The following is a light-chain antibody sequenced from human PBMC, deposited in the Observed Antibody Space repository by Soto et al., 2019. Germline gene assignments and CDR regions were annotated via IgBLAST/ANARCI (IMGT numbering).Light chain of an antibody. CDR2: DDI. CDR3: GSWDSSLTANV. J-gene: IGLJ1*01. Sequence: QTVVTQPPSVSAAPGQKVTISCSVTSSNVANNFVSWYQQFPGKAPKLLIYDDIRRPSGIPDRFSASKSGTSSTLGITGLQTGDEADYYCGSWDSSLTANVFGTGTKLTVL. V-gene: IGLV1-51*01. CDR1: SSNVANNF.